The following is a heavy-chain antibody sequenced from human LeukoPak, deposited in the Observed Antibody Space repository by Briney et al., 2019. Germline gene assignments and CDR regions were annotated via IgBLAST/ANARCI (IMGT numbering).Heavy chain of an antibody. CDR2: IYTSGST. CDR3: ARDAKLNNYCSGGSCYSIE. V-gene: IGHV4-61*02. D-gene: IGHD2-15*01. CDR1: GSSISSGSYY. J-gene: IGHJ4*02. Sequence: SQTRSLTCTVSGSSISSGSYYWSWIRQPAGKGLEWIGRIYTSGSTNYNPSLKSRLTISVDTSKNQFSLKLSSVTAADTAVYYCARDAKLNNYCSGGSCYSIEWGQGTLVTVSS.